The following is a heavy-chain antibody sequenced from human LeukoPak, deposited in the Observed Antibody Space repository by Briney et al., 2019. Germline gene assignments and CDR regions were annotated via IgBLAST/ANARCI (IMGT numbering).Heavy chain of an antibody. CDR3: ARDPPRYQLLSSPLPFDY. CDR2: INPNSGGT. V-gene: IGHV1-2*02. CDR1: GYTFTGYY. J-gene: IGHJ4*02. D-gene: IGHD2-2*01. Sequence: GASVKVSCKASGYTFTGYYMHWVRQAPGQGLEWMGWINPNSGGTNYAQKFQGRVTMTRDTSISTAYMELSRLRSDDTAVYYCARDPPRYQLLSSPLPFDYWGQGTLVTVS.